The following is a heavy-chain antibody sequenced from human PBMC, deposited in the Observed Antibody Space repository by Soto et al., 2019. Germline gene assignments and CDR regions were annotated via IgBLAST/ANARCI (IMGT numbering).Heavy chain of an antibody. V-gene: IGHV3-15*01. Sequence: EVQLVESGGGLVKPGGSLRLSCAASGFTFSNAWMSWVRQAPGKGLEWVGRIKSKTDGGTTDYAAPMKGRFTISRDDSKTTLYLQMNSLKTDDTAVYYCATDGGIASNWGKFDYWGLGTLVTVSS. CDR2: IKSKTDGGTT. J-gene: IGHJ4*02. D-gene: IGHD7-27*01. CDR1: GFTFSNAW. CDR3: ATDGGIASNWGKFDY.